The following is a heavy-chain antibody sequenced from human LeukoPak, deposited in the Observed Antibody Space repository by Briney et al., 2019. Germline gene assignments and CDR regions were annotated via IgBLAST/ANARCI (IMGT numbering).Heavy chain of an antibody. J-gene: IGHJ4*02. V-gene: IGHV3-23*01. CDR3: AKTRSSGLYGLGFDY. Sequence: GGSLRLSCAASGFSFSVYWMHWVRQAPGKGLEWVSAISGSGGSTYYADSVKGRFTISRDNSKNTLYLLMNSLRAEDTAVYYCAKTRSSGLYGLGFDYWGQGTLVTVSS. D-gene: IGHD6-19*01. CDR2: ISGSGGST. CDR1: GFSFSVYW.